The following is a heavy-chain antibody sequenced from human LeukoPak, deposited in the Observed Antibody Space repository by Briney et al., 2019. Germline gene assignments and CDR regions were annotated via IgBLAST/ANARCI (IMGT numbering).Heavy chain of an antibody. CDR3: AKDLRSGWSLDY. J-gene: IGHJ4*02. CDR2: ISSDGNSK. CDR1: GFTFSNYG. V-gene: IGHV3-30*18. D-gene: IGHD6-19*01. Sequence: GGSLRLSCAASGFTFSNYGIHWVRQGPGKGLEWVTLISSDGNSKHYADSVKGRFTISRDNSKNTLYLQMNSLRAEDTAVYYRAKDLRSGWSLDYWGQGTLVTVSS.